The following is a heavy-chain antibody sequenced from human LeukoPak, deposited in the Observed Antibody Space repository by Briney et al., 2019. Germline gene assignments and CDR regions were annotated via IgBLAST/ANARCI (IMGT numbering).Heavy chain of an antibody. J-gene: IGHJ1*01. Sequence: PGGSLRLSCAASGFTFSSYAMSWVRQAPGKRLEWVSSISSSSSYIYYADSVKGRFTISRDNAKNSLYLQMNSLRAEDTAVYYCARDAYYYDSSGYYYFGWARPRHAEYFQHWGQGTLVTVSS. D-gene: IGHD3-22*01. CDR2: ISSSSSYI. V-gene: IGHV3-21*01. CDR1: GFTFSSYA. CDR3: ARDAYYYDSSGYYYFGWARPRHAEYFQH.